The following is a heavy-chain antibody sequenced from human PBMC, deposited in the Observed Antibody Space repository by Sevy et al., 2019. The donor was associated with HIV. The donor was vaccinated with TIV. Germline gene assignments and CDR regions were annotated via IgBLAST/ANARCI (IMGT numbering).Heavy chain of an antibody. D-gene: IGHD3-3*01. CDR1: GFTFSSYA. CDR3: AKKASYYDFWGGYYPGYY. Sequence: GGSLRLSCAASGFTFSSYAMSWVRQAPGKGLEWVSAISGSGGSTYYADSVKGRFTISRDNSKNTLYLQMNSLRAEDTAVYYCAKKASYYDFWGGYYPGYYWGQGTLVTVSS. CDR2: ISGSGGST. V-gene: IGHV3-23*01. J-gene: IGHJ4*02.